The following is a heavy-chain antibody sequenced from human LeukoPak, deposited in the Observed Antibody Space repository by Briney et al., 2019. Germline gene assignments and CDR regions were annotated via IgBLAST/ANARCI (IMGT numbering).Heavy chain of an antibody. V-gene: IGHV3-23*01. D-gene: IGHD1-26*01. Sequence: GGSLRLSCAASGFTVSSNYMTWVRQGPGKGLEWVADISGSGGPTNYADSVKGRFTISRDNSKNTLFLQMNSLRDGDTAIYYCARARRIVGVGYFDYWGQGTLVTVSS. J-gene: IGHJ4*02. CDR3: ARARRIVGVGYFDY. CDR2: ISGSGGPT. CDR1: GFTVSSNY.